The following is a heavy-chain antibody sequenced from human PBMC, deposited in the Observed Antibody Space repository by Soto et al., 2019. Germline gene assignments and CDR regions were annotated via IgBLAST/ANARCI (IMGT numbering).Heavy chain of an antibody. Sequence: EVQLVESGGGLIQPGRSLRLSCAASGFTVSSNFMTWVRQAPGKGLEWVSNIHRGGTTYYADAVRGPISVSRDTSKNALFLQMNSLIVEGTVVYFCTMGAGISWVYEYGIDVWGQGTVVTVSS. D-gene: IGHD6-13*01. J-gene: IGHJ6*02. CDR3: TMGAGISWVYEYGIDV. CDR2: IHRGGTT. CDR1: GFTVSSNF. V-gene: IGHV3-53*01.